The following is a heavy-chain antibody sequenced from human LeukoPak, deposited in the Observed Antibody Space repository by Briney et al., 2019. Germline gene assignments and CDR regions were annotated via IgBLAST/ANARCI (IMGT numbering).Heavy chain of an antibody. CDR3: ARDFRYHDSSGYYSFDY. D-gene: IGHD3-22*01. J-gene: IGHJ4*02. CDR2: LGGRSNSI. CDR1: GFTFTTYG. Sequence: GGSLRLSCAASGFTFTTYGMNWLRQAPGKGLEWVSYLGGRSNSIYYAESVKGRFTISRDNAKNSLYLQMNSLRDEDTAVYYCARDFRYHDSSGYYSFDYWGQGTLVTVSS. V-gene: IGHV3-48*02.